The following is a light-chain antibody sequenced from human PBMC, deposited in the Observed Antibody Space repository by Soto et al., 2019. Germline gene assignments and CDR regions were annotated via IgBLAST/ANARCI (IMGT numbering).Light chain of an antibody. CDR1: QGINNY. Sequence: DIHLTQSPSFLSASVGDRVTFTCRTTQGINNYLVWYQQKPGKAPKLLISVASTLQSGVPSRFSGSGSGTEFTLTVSSLQPEDFATYYCQQVNRYPYTFGPGTKLEIK. J-gene: IGKJ2*01. V-gene: IGKV1-9*01. CDR3: QQVNRYPYT. CDR2: VAS.